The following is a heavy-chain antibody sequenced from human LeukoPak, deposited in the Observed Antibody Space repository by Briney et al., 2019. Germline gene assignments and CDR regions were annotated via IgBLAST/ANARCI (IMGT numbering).Heavy chain of an antibody. D-gene: IGHD1-26*01. CDR2: FKSKVAGGTT. V-gene: IGHV3-15*01. Sequence: GGSLRLSCAASGFTFSSYAMSWVRQAPGRGLEWVGRFKSKVAGGTTDYAAPVAGRFTISRDDSKNMLYLQMNSLKTEDTGVYYCTRGAPQADVFDIWGQGTMVTVSS. J-gene: IGHJ3*02. CDR3: TRGAPQADVFDI. CDR1: GFTFSSYA.